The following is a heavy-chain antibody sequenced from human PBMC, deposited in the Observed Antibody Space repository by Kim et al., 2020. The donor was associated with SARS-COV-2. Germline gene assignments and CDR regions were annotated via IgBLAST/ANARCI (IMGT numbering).Heavy chain of an antibody. CDR1: GYTFTSYD. D-gene: IGHD3-3*01. J-gene: IGHJ4*02. V-gene: IGHV1-8*01. CDR3: ASIDFWSGYFDY. CDR2: MNPNSGNT. Sequence: ASVKVSCKASGYTFTSYDINWVRQATGQGLEWMGWMNPNSGNTGYAQKFQGRVTMTRNTSISTAYMELSSLRSEDTAVYYCASIDFWSGYFDYWGQGTLVTVSS.